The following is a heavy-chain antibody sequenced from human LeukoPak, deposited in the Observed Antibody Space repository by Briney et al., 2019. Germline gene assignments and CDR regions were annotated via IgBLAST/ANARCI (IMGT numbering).Heavy chain of an antibody. CDR3: ARARDSLDY. J-gene: IGHJ4*02. V-gene: IGHV4-38-2*01. Sequence: SETLSLTCAVSGYSISSGYYWGWIRQPPGKGLEWIGSIYHSGSTYYNPSLKSRVTISVDTSKNQFSLKLSSVTAADTAVYYWARARDSLDYWGQGTLVTVSS. D-gene: IGHD2-21*01. CDR2: IYHSGST. CDR1: GYSISSGYY.